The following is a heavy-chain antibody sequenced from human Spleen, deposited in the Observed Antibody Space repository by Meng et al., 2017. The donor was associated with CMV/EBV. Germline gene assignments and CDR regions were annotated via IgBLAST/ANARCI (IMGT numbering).Heavy chain of an antibody. CDR1: GVSISSGDYY. Sequence: SGVSISSGDYYWSWIRQPPGKGLEWIGYIYYSGSTYYNPSLKSRVTISVDTSKNQFSLKLSSVTAADTAVYYCARGARVSSGWWFDPWGQGTLVTVSS. V-gene: IGHV4-30-4*08. D-gene: IGHD6-6*01. CDR3: ARGARVSSGWWFDP. CDR2: IYYSGST. J-gene: IGHJ5*02.